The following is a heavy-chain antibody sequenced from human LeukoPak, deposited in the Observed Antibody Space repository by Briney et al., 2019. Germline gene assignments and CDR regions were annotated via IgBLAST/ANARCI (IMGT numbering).Heavy chain of an antibody. CDR1: GYTFTGYY. CDR2: INPNSGGT. D-gene: IGHD3-22*01. V-gene: IGHV1-2*02. Sequence: GASVKVSCKASGYTFTGYYMHWVRQAPGQGLEWMGWINPNSGGTNYAQKFQGRVTMTRDTSISTAYMELSRLRSDDTAVYYCARGTSLRSGYSSARIDYWGQGTLVTVSS. J-gene: IGHJ4*02. CDR3: ARGTSLRSGYSSARIDY.